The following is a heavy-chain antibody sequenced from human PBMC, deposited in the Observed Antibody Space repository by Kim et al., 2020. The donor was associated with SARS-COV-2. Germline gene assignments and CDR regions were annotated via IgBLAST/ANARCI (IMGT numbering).Heavy chain of an antibody. V-gene: IGHV4-39*01. CDR3: ASHHPIEYDASDI. CDR2: IYYNANT. CDR1: GASISSNVYY. Sequence: SETLSLTCTVSGASISSNVYYWGWIRQPPGKGLEWLGSIYYNANTSYNPSLKSRVILSADTSKNQFSLKLSSVTAADTALYYCASHHPIEYDASDIWGQGTMVTVSS. J-gene: IGHJ3*02.